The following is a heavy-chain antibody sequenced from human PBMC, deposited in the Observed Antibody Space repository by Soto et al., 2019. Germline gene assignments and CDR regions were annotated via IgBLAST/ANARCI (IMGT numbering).Heavy chain of an antibody. CDR2: ISAYNGNT. D-gene: IGHD3-22*01. V-gene: IGHV1-18*01. Sequence: GASVKVSCKASGYTFTSYGISWVRQAPGQGLEWMGWISAYNGNTNYAQKLQGRVTMTTDTSTSTAYMELRSLRSDDTAVYYCASTVSYYYASSCYYPRAGYAYYCGMDVWGQGTTVTVSS. CDR1: GYTFTSYG. J-gene: IGHJ6*02. CDR3: ASTVSYYYASSCYYPRAGYAYYCGMDV.